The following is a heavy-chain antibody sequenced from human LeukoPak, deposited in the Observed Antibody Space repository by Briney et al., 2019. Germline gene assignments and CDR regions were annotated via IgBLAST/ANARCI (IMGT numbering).Heavy chain of an antibody. Sequence: ASVKVSCKASGYTFTGYYMHWVRQAPGQGLEWMGWINPNSGGTNYAQKFQGRVTMTRDTSISTAYMELSRLRSDDTAVYYCARTTYGSGWFDYWGQGTLVTASS. CDR3: ARTTYGSGWFDY. CDR1: GYTFTGYY. V-gene: IGHV1-2*02. CDR2: INPNSGGT. J-gene: IGHJ5*01. D-gene: IGHD6-19*01.